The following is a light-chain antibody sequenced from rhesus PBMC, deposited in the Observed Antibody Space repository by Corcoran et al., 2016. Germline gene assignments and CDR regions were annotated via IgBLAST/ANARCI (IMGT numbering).Light chain of an antibody. CDR2: KAS. CDR1: QDITSW. J-gene: IGKJ1*01. V-gene: IGKV1-22*01. Sequence: DIQMTQSPPSLSASLGYTVTITCRASQDITSWLAWYQQKPGKAPNLLIYKASQLQSGVPARFSGSGSRTDFTLTVSSLQSEDFTTYYWQQYTSRPWTFGQGTKVEIE. CDR3: QQYTSRPWT.